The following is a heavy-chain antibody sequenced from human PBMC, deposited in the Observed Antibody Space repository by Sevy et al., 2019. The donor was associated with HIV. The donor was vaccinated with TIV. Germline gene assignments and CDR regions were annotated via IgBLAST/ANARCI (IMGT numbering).Heavy chain of an antibody. Sequence: GGSLRLSCAASGFTFSSYWMSWVRQAPGKGLEWVANIKQDGSEKYYVDSVKGRFTISRDNAKNSLYLQMNSLRAEDTAVYYCARDRFSTVGLYYYYGMDVWGKGTTVTVSS. V-gene: IGHV3-7*03. D-gene: IGHD4-17*01. CDR2: IKQDGSEK. J-gene: IGHJ6*04. CDR1: GFTFSSYW. CDR3: ARDRFSTVGLYYYYGMDV.